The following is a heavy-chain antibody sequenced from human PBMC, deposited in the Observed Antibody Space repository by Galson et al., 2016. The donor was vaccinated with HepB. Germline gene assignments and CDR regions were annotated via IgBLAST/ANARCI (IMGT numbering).Heavy chain of an antibody. CDR1: GFTFRTHW. CDR3: ARDQTRRGPTTFDN. CDR2: ISSDGLTT. D-gene: IGHD1-26*01. V-gene: IGHV3-74*03. Sequence: SLRLSCAASGFTFRTHWMHWVRQSPGMGLVWVSRISSDGLTTTYADSVKGRFTISRDNGRNTLYLQMNSLRAEDTGVYYCARDQTRRGPTTFDNWGQGTLVTVSS. J-gene: IGHJ4*02.